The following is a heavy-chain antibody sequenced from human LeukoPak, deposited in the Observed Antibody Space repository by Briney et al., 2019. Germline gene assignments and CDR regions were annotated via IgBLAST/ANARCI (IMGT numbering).Heavy chain of an antibody. CDR2: IYYSGST. D-gene: IGHD3-22*01. V-gene: IGHV4-59*01. CDR1: GGSISSYY. Sequence: PSETLSLTCSVSGGSISSYYWSWIRQPPGKGLEWIGYIYYSGSTNYNPSLKSRVTISIDTSRNQFSLKLSSVTAADTAVYYCARVAYYYDSSGYPFDYWGQGTLVTVSS. J-gene: IGHJ4*02. CDR3: ARVAYYYDSSGYPFDY.